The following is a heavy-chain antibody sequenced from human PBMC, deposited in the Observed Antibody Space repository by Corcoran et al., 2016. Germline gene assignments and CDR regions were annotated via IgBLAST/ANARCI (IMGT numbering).Heavy chain of an antibody. Sequence: QVQLVQSGAEEKKPGASVKVSCKASGYTFTSYAMHWVRQAPGQRLEWMGWINAGNGNTKYSQKFQGRVTITRDTSASTAYMELSSLRSEDTAVYYCARGYYDSSGYPYVGYFQHWGQGTLVTVSS. CDR2: INAGNGNT. CDR3: ARGYYDSSGYPYVGYFQH. CDR1: GYTFTSYA. D-gene: IGHD3-22*01. V-gene: IGHV1-3*05. J-gene: IGHJ1*01.